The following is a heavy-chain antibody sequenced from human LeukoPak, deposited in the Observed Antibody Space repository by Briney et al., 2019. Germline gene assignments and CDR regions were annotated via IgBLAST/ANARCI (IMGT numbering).Heavy chain of an antibody. CDR2: ISSSSNYI. CDR1: GFTFSSYA. J-gene: IGHJ5*02. CDR3: ARDPSSGWYLKGWFDP. D-gene: IGHD6-19*01. Sequence: GGSLRLSCAASGFTFSSYAMSWVRQAPGKGLEWVSSISSSSNYIYYADSVKGRFTISRDNAKNSLYLQMNSLRAEDTAVYYCARDPSSGWYLKGWFDPWGQGTLVTVSS. V-gene: IGHV3-21*01.